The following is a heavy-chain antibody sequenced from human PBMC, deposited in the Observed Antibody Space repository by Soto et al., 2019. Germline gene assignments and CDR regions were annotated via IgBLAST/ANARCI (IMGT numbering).Heavy chain of an antibody. CDR3: ARVPGIYYYGMDG. Sequence: PETLSLTCALYPGSFSGYYWSWIRQPPGKGLEGIGEINHRGSTCSHPSLKSRVTISVDTSKNLFSLKLSSVTAADTAVYYCARVPGIYYYGMDGWAKGPRSPSP. V-gene: IGHV4-34*01. D-gene: IGHD3-10*01. J-gene: IGHJ6*02. CDR2: INHRGST. CDR1: PGSFSGYY.